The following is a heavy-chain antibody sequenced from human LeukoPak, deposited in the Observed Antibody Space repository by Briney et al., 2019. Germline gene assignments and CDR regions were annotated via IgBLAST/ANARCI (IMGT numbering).Heavy chain of an antibody. CDR1: GGSISSNNW. V-gene: IGHV4/OR15-8*01. CDR2: IYHSGSF. J-gene: IGHJ3*02. Sequence: SETLSLTCAVSGGSISSNNWWSWVRQSPEKGLEWIAEIYHSGSFNRNPSLKSRVTISVDTSKNQFSLKLSSVTAADTAVYYCAREPTMVRLDAFDIWGQGTMVTVSS. D-gene: IGHD3-10*01. CDR3: AREPTMVRLDAFDI.